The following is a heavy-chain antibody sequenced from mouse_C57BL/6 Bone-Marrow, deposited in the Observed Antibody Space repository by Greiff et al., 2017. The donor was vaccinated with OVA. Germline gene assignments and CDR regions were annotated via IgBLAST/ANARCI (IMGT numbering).Heavy chain of an antibody. J-gene: IGHJ4*01. CDR1: GYTFTSYW. CDR3: ARNWDAMDY. CDR2: IDPSDSYT. Sequence: QVQLQQPGAELVMPGASVKLSCKASGYTFTSYWMHWVKQRPGQGLEWIGEIDPSDSYTNYNQKFKGKSTLTVDKSSSTAYMQLSSLTSEDSAVYYCARNWDAMDYWGQGTSVTGSS. V-gene: IGHV1-69*01. D-gene: IGHD4-1*01.